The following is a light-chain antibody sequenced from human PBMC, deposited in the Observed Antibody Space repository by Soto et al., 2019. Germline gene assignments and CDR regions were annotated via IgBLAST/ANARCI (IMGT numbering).Light chain of an antibody. CDR2: RNN. Sequence: QSVLTQPPSASGTPGQRVTISCSGSTSNIGSNYVYWYRQLPGTAPKLLIYRNNQRPSGVPDRFSGSKSGTSVSLAISGLRSEDEADYYCATWDDSLSGDVFGAGTKVTVL. CDR1: TSNIGSNY. V-gene: IGLV1-47*01. J-gene: IGLJ1*01. CDR3: ATWDDSLSGDV.